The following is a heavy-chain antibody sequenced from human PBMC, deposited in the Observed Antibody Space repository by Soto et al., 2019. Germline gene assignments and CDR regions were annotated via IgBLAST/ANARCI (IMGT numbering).Heavy chain of an antibody. J-gene: IGHJ6*02. CDR3: AKDSGSYYGSDV. Sequence: EGSLRLSCAASGFTFSSYGMHWVRQAPGKGLEWVAVISYDGSNKYYADSVKGRFTISRDNSKNTLYLQMNSLRAEDTAVYYCAKDSGSYYGSDVWAQGTTVTVSS. D-gene: IGHD3-10*01. V-gene: IGHV3-30*18. CDR2: ISYDGSNK. CDR1: GFTFSSYG.